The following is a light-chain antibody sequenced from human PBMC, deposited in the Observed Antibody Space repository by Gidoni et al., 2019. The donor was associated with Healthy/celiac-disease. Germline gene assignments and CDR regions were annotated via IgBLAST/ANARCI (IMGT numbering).Light chain of an antibody. CDR3: MQAINLFT. V-gene: IGKV2-28*01. CDR2: LGS. J-gene: IGKJ3*01. CDR1: QSLLHSTGYNY. Sequence: DIVMTQSPLSLPVTPGEPASISCRSSQSLLHSTGYNYLDWYLQKPGQSPQLLIYLGSNRASGVPDRFSGSGSGTDFTLKISRVEAEDVGVYYCMQAINLFTFGPGTKVDIK.